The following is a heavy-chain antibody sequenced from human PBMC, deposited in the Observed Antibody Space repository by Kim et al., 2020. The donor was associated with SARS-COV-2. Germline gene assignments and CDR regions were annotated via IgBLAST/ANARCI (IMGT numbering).Heavy chain of an antibody. V-gene: IGHV3-33*01. Sequence: GGSLRLSCAASGFTFSSYGMHWVRQAPGKGLEWVAVIWYDGSNKYYADSVKGRFTISRDNSKNTLYLQMNSLRAEDTAVYYCARDRSAAVVTAFDYWGQGTLVTVSS. D-gene: IGHD2-21*02. J-gene: IGHJ4*02. CDR1: GFTFSSYG. CDR3: ARDRSAAVVTAFDY. CDR2: IWYDGSNK.